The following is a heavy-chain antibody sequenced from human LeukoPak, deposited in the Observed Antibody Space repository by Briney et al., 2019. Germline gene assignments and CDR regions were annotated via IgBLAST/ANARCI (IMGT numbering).Heavy chain of an antibody. CDR1: GFPFINYW. CDR3: ATDRKVGTGDPRFDY. J-gene: IGHJ4*02. D-gene: IGHD7-27*01. Sequence: GGSLRLSCAASGFPFINYWMNWVRQAPGKRREWVGNINQGGSEKNYVDSVNVRFSISRDNAKPSLYLQMNILRAEDTAVYYCATDRKVGTGDPRFDYWGQGALVTVSS. CDR2: INQGGSEK. V-gene: IGHV3-7*01.